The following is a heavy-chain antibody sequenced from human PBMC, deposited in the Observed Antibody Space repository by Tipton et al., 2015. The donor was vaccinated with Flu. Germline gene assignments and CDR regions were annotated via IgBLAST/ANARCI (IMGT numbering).Heavy chain of an antibody. J-gene: IGHJ4*02. D-gene: IGHD3-16*01. CDR1: GFTFSSYE. V-gene: IGHV3-48*03. CDR3: ATADEGGLPTFAY. Sequence: SLRLSCAASGFTFSSYEMNWVRQAPGKGLEWVSYISSSGSTIYYADSVKGRFTISRDNAKNSLYLQMNSLRAEDTAVYYCATADEGGLPTFAYWGQGALVTVSS. CDR2: ISSSGSTI.